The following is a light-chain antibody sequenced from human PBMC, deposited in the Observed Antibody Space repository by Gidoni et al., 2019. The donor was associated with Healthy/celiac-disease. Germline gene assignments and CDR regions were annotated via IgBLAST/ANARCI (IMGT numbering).Light chain of an antibody. CDR1: QSVSSSY. J-gene: IGKJ1*01. Sequence: IVLTQSPGTLSLSPGERATLSCRASQSVSSSYLAWYQQKPGQAPRLLIYGASSRATGNPDSFSGSGSGTDFTLTISRLEPEDFAVYYCQQYGSSPGTFGQGTKVEIK. V-gene: IGKV3-20*01. CDR2: GAS. CDR3: QQYGSSPGT.